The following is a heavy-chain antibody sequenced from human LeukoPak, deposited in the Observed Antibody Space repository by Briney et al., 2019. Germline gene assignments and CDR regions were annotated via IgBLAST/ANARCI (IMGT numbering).Heavy chain of an antibody. Sequence: KPSETLSLTCTVSGGSISSYYWSWIRQPPGKGLEWIGSIYYSGTTYYNPSLKSRVTISIDTSKDQVSLKLTSVTATDTAVYYCARHNPYFDYWGQGTLVTVSS. V-gene: IGHV4-59*05. CDR1: GGSISSYY. CDR3: ARHNPYFDY. D-gene: IGHD1-14*01. J-gene: IGHJ4*02. CDR2: IYYSGTT.